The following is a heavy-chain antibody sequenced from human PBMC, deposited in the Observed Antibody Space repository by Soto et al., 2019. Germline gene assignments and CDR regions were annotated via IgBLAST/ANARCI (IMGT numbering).Heavy chain of an antibody. CDR2: IYDTGISGYTPST. V-gene: IGHV4-59*01. Sequence: LQGRLAQDLVPSETLSLTCTVSGGSITSSYWSWIRRPPGKGLEWIAYIYDTGISGYTPSTSYNPSLKSRVTMSVDTSKSQFSLKLTSVTAADTAVYYCARGEDAFFYYGLDVWGQGITVTVSS. CDR3: ARGEDAFFYYGLDV. J-gene: IGHJ6*02. CDR1: GGSITSSY.